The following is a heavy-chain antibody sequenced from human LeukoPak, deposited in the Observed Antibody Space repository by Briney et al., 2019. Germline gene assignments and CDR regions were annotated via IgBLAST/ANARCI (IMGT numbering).Heavy chain of an antibody. J-gene: IGHJ4*02. CDR2: LYQSGST. Sequence: SETLSLTCTVSGDSLIRNFYYWGWIRQPPGKGLEWIGSLYQSGSTYYNPSLKSRVTISIDTSKNQFSLNLNSVTAADTALYSCARHYLGGNYPDYFNHWGQGTLVTVSS. CDR1: GDSLIRNFYY. V-gene: IGHV4-39*01. D-gene: IGHD1-26*01. CDR3: ARHYLGGNYPDYFNH.